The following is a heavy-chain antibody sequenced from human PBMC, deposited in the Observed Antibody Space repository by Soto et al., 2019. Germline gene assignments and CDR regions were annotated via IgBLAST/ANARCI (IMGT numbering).Heavy chain of an antibody. J-gene: IGHJ4*02. D-gene: IGHD1-1*01. CDR1: GYTFTGYY. CDR3: ARASKSTTPDFDY. V-gene: IGHV1-2*04. Sequence: SVKVSCKASGYTFTGYYIHWVRQAPGQGLEWMGWINPNSGVTNYAQKFQGWVAMTRVTSISTAYMELSSLRSDDTAVYYCARASKSTTPDFDYWGQGTPVTVSS. CDR2: INPNSGVT.